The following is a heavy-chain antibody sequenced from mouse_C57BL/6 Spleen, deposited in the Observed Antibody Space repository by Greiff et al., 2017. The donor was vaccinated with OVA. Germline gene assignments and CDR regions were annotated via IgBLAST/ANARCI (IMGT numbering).Heavy chain of an antibody. CDR1: GYTFTSYW. CDR3: ARPGVVASRYFDV. CDR2: IDPSDSYT. Sequence: QVQLQQPGAELVMPGASVKLSCKASGYTFTSYWMHWVKQRPGQGLEWIGEIDPSDSYTNYNQKFKGKSTLTVDKSSSTAYMQLSSLTSEDSAVYDCARPGVVASRYFDVWGTGTTVTVSS. D-gene: IGHD1-1*01. J-gene: IGHJ1*03. V-gene: IGHV1-69*01.